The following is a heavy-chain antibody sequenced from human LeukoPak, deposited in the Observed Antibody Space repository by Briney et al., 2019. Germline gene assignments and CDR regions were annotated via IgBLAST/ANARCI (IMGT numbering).Heavy chain of an antibody. CDR1: GFTVSSNY. Sequence: GGSLRLSCAASGFTVSSNYMSWVRQAPGKGLEWVSVIYSGGSTYYADSVKGRFTISRDNSKNTLYLQMNSLRAQDTAVYYCARDSGYASNWFDPWGQGTLVTVSS. CDR3: ARDSGYASNWFDP. J-gene: IGHJ5*02. D-gene: IGHD5-12*01. V-gene: IGHV3-66*01. CDR2: IYSGGST.